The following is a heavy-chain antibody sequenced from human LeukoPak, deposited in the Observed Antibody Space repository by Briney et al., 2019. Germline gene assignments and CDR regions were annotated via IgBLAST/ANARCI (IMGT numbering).Heavy chain of an antibody. CDR3: AKDLLFGGSGSKGRLFDY. D-gene: IGHD2-21*02. CDR2: ISGSGGST. V-gene: IGHV3-23*01. CDR1: GFTFSSYA. J-gene: IGHJ4*02. Sequence: GGSLRHSCAAPGFTFSSYAISGVRQAPGKGVEWGSGISGSGGSTYYAASVKGRFTISRYNSKNTLYLQMNSLRAEDTAVYYCAKDLLFGGSGSKGRLFDYWGQGTLVTVSS.